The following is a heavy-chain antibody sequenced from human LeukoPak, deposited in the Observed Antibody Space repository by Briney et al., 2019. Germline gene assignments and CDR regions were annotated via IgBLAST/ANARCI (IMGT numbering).Heavy chain of an antibody. D-gene: IGHD1-26*01. Sequence: SETLSLTCTVSGDSISSYYWYWFRQPPGKELGWIACIYYGGITYYNPSLKSRVTISLDTSKNQFSLRLTSVTAADTAVYYCAREGIVRTYDQWGQGTLVTVSS. V-gene: IGHV4-59*12. CDR2: IYYGGIT. J-gene: IGHJ4*02. CDR3: AREGIVRTYDQ. CDR1: GDSISSYY.